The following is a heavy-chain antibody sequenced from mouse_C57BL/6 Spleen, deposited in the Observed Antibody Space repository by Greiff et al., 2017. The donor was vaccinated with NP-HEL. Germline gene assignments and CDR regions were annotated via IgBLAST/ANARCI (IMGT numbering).Heavy chain of an antibody. J-gene: IGHJ3*01. CDR2: INPGSGNT. CDR3: GRGDDGYYVGFAY. CDR1: GYSFTSYY. V-gene: IGHV1-66*01. Sequence: VQLQQSGPELVKPGASVKISCKASGYSFTSYYIHWVKQRPGQGLEWIGWINPGSGNTKYNEKFKGKATLTADTSSSTAYMQLSSLTSEDSAVYYCGRGDDGYYVGFAYWGQGTLVTVSA. D-gene: IGHD2-3*01.